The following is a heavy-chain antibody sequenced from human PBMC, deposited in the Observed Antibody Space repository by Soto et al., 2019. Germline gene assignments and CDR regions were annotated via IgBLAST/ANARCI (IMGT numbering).Heavy chain of an antibody. CDR1: GYTFTTYE. V-gene: IGHV1-8*01. D-gene: IGHD3-3*01. CDR2: MNPNDGNT. CDR3: ARGPRESGEWLLFGY. J-gene: IGHJ4*02. Sequence: GASVKVSCKASGYTFTTYEINWVRQTTGQGLEWMGRMNPNDGNTGYAQKFQGRVTMTRNTSVTTAYMELSGLRSDDTAVYYCARGPRESGEWLLFGYWGQGALVTSPQ.